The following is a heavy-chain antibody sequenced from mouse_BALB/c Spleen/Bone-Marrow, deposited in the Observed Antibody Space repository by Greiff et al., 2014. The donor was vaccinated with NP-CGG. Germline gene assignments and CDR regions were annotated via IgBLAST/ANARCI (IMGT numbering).Heavy chain of an antibody. V-gene: IGHV14-3*02. CDR3: ASYVYGYYFDY. D-gene: IGHD1-1*01. CDR1: GFNIKDTY. Sequence: DVHLAESGAELVKPGASVKLSCTASGFNIKDTYMHWVKQRPEQGLEWIGRIDPANVNTKYDPKFQGKATITADTSSNTAYLQLSSLTSEDTAVYYCASYVYGYYFDYWGQGTTLTVSS. CDR2: IDPANVNT. J-gene: IGHJ2*01.